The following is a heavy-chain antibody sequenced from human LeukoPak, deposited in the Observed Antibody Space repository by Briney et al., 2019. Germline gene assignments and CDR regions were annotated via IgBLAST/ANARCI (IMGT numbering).Heavy chain of an antibody. CDR1: GFTFSSYA. CDR2: ISSSGGTT. CDR3: AKYRSSWSFDY. Sequence: AGGSLRLSCAASGFTFSSYAMTWVRQAPGKGLEWVSGISSSGGTTYYADSVKGRLTISRDNSKNTLCLQMNSLRADDTAVYYCAKYRSSWSFDYWGQGTLVTVSS. D-gene: IGHD6-13*01. J-gene: IGHJ4*02. V-gene: IGHV3-23*01.